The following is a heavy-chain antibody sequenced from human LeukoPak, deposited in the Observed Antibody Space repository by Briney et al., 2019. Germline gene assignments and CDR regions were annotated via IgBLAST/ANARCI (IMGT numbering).Heavy chain of an antibody. CDR1: GFTFSSSW. D-gene: IGHD2-15*01. CDR3: ARELRSGIDQ. J-gene: IGHJ4*02. V-gene: IGHV3-7*05. CDR2: IMQDGSEK. Sequence: GGSLRLSCAASGFTFSSSWMTWVRQAPGEGLEWVANIMQDGSEKNYGDSVRGRFTISRDNAKNSLYLQLNSLRAEDTAVYYCARELRSGIDQWGQGTLVTVFS.